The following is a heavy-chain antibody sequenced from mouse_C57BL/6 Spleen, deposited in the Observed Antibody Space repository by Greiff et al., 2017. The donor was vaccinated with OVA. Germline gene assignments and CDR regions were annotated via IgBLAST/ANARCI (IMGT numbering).Heavy chain of an antibody. J-gene: IGHJ2*01. V-gene: IGHV1-22*01. Sequence: VQLQQSGPELVKPGASVKMSCKASGYTFTDYNMHWVKQSHGKSLEWIGYINPNNGGTSYNQKFKGKATLTVNKSSSTAYMELRSLTAEDAAVYYCARSYGSSYDYWGQGTTLTVSS. CDR2: INPNNGGT. CDR1: GYTFTDYN. CDR3: ARSYGSSYDY. D-gene: IGHD1-1*01.